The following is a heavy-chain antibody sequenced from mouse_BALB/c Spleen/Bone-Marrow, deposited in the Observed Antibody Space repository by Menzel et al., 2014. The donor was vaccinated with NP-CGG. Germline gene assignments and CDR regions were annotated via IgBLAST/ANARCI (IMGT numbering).Heavy chain of an antibody. Sequence: EVKLVESGGGLVQPGGSLRLSCATSGFTFTDYYMNCVRQPPGKALEWLGFIRNKANDYTTEYSASVKGRFTISRDNSRSILYLQMNTLRAEDSATYYCARDMGGLLFDYWGQGTTLTVSS. CDR1: GFTFTDYY. CDR2: IRNKANDYTT. V-gene: IGHV7-3*02. J-gene: IGHJ2*01. D-gene: IGHD2-3*01. CDR3: ARDMGGLLFDY.